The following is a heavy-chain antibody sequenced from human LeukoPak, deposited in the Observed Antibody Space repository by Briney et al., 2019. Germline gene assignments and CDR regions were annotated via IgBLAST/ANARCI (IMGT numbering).Heavy chain of an antibody. D-gene: IGHD3-10*01. Sequence: SETLSLTCTVSGVSISSGGYYWSWIRQHPGKGLEWIGYIYYSGSTYYNPSLKSRVTISVDTSKNQFSLKLSSVTAADTAVYYCARESYYYGSGSHYFDYWGQGTLVTVSS. CDR2: IYYSGST. V-gene: IGHV4-31*03. CDR3: ARESYYYGSGSHYFDY. J-gene: IGHJ4*02. CDR1: GVSISSGGYY.